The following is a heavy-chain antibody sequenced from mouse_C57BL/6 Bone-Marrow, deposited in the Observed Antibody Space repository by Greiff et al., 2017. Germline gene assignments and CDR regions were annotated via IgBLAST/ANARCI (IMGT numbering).Heavy chain of an antibody. Sequence: VQLQESGAELVKPGASVKLSCKASGYTFTSYWMHWVKQRPGQGLEWIGMIHPNSGSTNYNEKFKSKATLTVDKSSSTAYMQLSSLTSEDSAVYYCARSGLRRERFAYWGQGTLVTVSA. V-gene: IGHV1-64*01. CDR2: IHPNSGST. CDR1: GYTFTSYW. CDR3: ARSGLRRERFAY. J-gene: IGHJ3*01. D-gene: IGHD2-4*01.